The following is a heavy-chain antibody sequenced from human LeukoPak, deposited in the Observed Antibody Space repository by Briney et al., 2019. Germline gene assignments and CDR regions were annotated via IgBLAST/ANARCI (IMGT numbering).Heavy chain of an antibody. J-gene: IGHJ4*02. CDR3: AKQLGYCSDGSCYFPY. V-gene: IGHV3-23*01. D-gene: IGHD2-15*01. Sequence: GGSLRLSCAASEFPFSSSAWGWVGQAPGRGLEWVQAISNNGGYTYYADSVQGRFTISRDNSKSTLCLQMNSLRAEDTAVYYCAKQLGYCSDGSCYFPYWGQGTLVTVSS. CDR2: ISNNGGYT. CDR1: EFPFSSSA.